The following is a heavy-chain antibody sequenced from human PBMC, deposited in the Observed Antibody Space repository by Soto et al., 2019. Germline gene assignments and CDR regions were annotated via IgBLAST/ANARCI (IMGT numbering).Heavy chain of an antibody. CDR2: IYYSGST. D-gene: IGHD6-13*01. J-gene: IGHJ4*02. V-gene: IGHV4-31*03. Sequence: SETLSLTCTVSGGSISSGGYYWSWIRQHPGKGLEWIGYIYYSGSTYYNPSLKSRVTISVDTSKNQFSLKLSSVTAADTAMYYCASLQVPGNFDYWGQGTLVTVSS. CDR3: ASLQVPGNFDY. CDR1: GGSISSGGYY.